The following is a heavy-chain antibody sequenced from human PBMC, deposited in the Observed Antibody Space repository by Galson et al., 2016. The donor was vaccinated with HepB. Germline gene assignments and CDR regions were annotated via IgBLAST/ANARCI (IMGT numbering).Heavy chain of an antibody. CDR1: GLDFRRYW. CDR3: TRETRWYFDL. CDR2: INADGTAT. Sequence: SLRLSCAVSGLDFRRYWMHWVRQTPGKGLVWVSRINADGTATGYADSVKGRFTISRDDAKNTLYLQMNTLRAEDTAVYYCTRETRWYFDLWGRGTLLTVSS. J-gene: IGHJ2*01. V-gene: IGHV3-74*01.